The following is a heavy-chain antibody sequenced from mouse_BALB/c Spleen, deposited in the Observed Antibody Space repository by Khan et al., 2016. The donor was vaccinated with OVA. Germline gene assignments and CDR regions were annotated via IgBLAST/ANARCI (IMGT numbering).Heavy chain of an antibody. CDR3: ASHLTGSFAY. CDR1: GFTFSSYS. J-gene: IGHJ3*01. V-gene: IGHV5-6*01. CDR2: ISSDGDYT. D-gene: IGHD4-1*01. Sequence: EVELVESGGDLMKPGGSLKLSCAASGFTFSSYSMSWVRQIPDKRLEWVASISSDGDYTYYPDSVKGRFTISRDNAKNTLYLQMSSLKSEDTAMXYCASHLTGSFAYWGQGTLVTVSA.